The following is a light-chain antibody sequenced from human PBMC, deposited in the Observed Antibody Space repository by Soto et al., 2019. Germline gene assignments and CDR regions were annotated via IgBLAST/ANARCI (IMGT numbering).Light chain of an antibody. J-gene: IGLJ3*02. CDR2: NTN. V-gene: IGLV8-61*01. CDR1: SGSVSTSYN. CDR3: VLYMGSGVWV. Sequence: QTVVTQEPSFSVSPGGTVTLTCGLSSGSVSTSYNPSWYQQTPGQAPRTLIYNTNTRSSGVPDRFSGSILGNKAALTITGAQADDESDYYCVLYMGSGVWVFGGGTKLTVL.